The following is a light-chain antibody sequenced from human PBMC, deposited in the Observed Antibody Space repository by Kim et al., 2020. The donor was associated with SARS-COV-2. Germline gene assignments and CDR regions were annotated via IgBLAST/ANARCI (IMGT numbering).Light chain of an antibody. CDR1: SIGSKS. Sequence: PGKPARVSCGGNSIGSKSVHWYQQQAGQATVLVIYYDSDRPSGIPERFSGSNSGNTATLTVSRVEAGDEADYYCQVWDSSSDHRVVFGGGTQLTVL. CDR2: YDS. CDR3: QVWDSSSDHRVV. J-gene: IGLJ2*01. V-gene: IGLV3-21*04.